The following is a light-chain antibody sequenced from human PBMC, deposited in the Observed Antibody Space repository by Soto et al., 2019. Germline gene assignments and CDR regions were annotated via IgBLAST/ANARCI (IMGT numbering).Light chain of an antibody. CDR3: SSYTSISTDV. CDR1: NNDVGGYNF. J-gene: IGLJ1*01. Sequence: QSGPTQPSSGSGSPGQTIPISCTGTNNDVGGYNFVSWYQQHPDKAPKLMIYDVTNRPSGVSNRFSGSKSGNTASLTISGLQAEDEADYYCSSYTSISTDVFGTGTKVT. CDR2: DVT. V-gene: IGLV2-14*01.